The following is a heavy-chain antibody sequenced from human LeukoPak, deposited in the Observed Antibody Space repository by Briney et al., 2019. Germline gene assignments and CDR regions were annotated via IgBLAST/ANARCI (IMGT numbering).Heavy chain of an antibody. CDR2: IYTSGST. J-gene: IGHJ4*02. CDR3: ARHSRDGYNF. V-gene: IGHV4-61*02. CDR1: GGSISSGSYY. Sequence: SETLSLTCTVSGGSISSGSYYWSWIRQPAGKGLEWIGRIYTSGSTNYNPSLKSRVTISVDTSKNQFSLKVSSVTAADTAIYYCARHSRDGYNFWGQGTLVTVSS. D-gene: IGHD5-24*01.